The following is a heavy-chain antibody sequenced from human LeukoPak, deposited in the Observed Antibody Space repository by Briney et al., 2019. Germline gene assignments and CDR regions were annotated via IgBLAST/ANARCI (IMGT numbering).Heavy chain of an antibody. V-gene: IGHV3-23*01. CDR3: AKDQGVYYMDV. Sequence: GGSLRLSCAASGFTFSSYAMSWVRQAPGKGLEWVSGISGSGGSTNYADSVKGRFTISRDNSKNTLYLQMNSLRVEDTAVYYCAKDQGVYYMDVWGKGTTVTVSS. CDR2: ISGSGGST. CDR1: GFTFSSYA. D-gene: IGHD3-10*01. J-gene: IGHJ6*03.